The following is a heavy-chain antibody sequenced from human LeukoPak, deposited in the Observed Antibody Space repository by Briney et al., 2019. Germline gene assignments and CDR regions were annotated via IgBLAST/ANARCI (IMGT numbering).Heavy chain of an antibody. V-gene: IGHV4-38-2*02. CDR3: ARERHSSSWYDTFDY. D-gene: IGHD6-13*01. CDR2: IYHSGST. J-gene: IGHJ4*02. CDR1: GGSISSGYY. Sequence: SETLSLTCTVSGGSISSGYYWGWIRQPPGKGLEWIGSIYHSGSTYYNPSLKSRVTISVDTSKNQFSLKLSSVTAADTAVYYCARERHSSSWYDTFDYWGQGTLVTVSS.